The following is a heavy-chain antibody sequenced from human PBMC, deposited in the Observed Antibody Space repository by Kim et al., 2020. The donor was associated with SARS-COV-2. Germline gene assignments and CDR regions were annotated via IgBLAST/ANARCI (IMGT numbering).Heavy chain of an antibody. Sequence: SETLSLTCTVSGGSISSSSYYWGWIRQPPGKGLEWIGSIYYSGSTYYNPSLKSRVTISVDTSKNQFSLKLSSVTAADTAVYYCARDRTMVRGVIENWFDPWGQGTLVTVSS. CDR2: IYYSGST. CDR3: ARDRTMVRGVIENWFDP. J-gene: IGHJ5*02. V-gene: IGHV4-39*07. CDR1: GGSISSSSYY. D-gene: IGHD3-10*01.